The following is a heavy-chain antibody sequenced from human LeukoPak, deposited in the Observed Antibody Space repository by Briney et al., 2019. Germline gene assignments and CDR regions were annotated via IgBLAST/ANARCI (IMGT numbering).Heavy chain of an antibody. CDR1: GFTFSSYA. V-gene: IGHV3-23*01. D-gene: IGHD3-22*01. CDR2: ISGSGGST. Sequence: AGGSLRLSCAASGFTFSSYAMSWVRQAPGKGLEWVSAISGSGGSTYYADSVKGRFTISRDNSKNTLYLQMNSLRAEDTAVYYCAKESASSGYYSYYYYGMDVWGQGTTVTVSS. J-gene: IGHJ6*02. CDR3: AKESASSGYYSYYYYGMDV.